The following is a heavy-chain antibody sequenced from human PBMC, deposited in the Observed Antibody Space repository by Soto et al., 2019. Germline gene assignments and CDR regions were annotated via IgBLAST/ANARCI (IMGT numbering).Heavy chain of an antibody. CDR3: ARGIWVATAASYYFDS. CDR1: GYTFSKYA. CDR2: INAGNGNT. Sequence: QVQLVQSGAEVKKPGTSVILSCKASGYTFSKYALQWVRQALGHRLEWMGWINAGNGNTKYSENFQGRLTITRDTSANTAYMDLRSLTSEDTAVYYCARGIWVATAASYYFDSWGQGTQVTVSS. J-gene: IGHJ4*02. V-gene: IGHV1-3*01. D-gene: IGHD5-12*01.